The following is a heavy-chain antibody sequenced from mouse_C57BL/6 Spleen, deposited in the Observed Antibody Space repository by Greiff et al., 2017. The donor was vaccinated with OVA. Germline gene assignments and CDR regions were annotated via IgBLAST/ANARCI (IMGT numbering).Heavy chain of an antibody. V-gene: IGHV1-54*01. J-gene: IGHJ2*01. CDR1: GYAFTNYL. Sequence: VKLMESGAELVRPGTSVKVSCKASGYAFTNYLIEWVKPRPGQGLEWIGVINPGSGGTNYNEKFKGKANMTADKSSSTAYMQVSRLTSEDSAVYFWARRGDYGSSFLDYWGQGTTLTVSS. CDR3: ARRGDYGSSFLDY. D-gene: IGHD1-1*01. CDR2: INPGSGGT.